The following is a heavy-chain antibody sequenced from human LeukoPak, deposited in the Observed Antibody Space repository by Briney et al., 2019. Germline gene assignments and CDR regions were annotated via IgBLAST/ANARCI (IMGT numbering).Heavy chain of an antibody. D-gene: IGHD5-18*01. J-gene: IGHJ4*02. CDR1: GYSFTSYC. CDR2: IDPSDSYT. CDR3: ARSARGYTYGIDY. Sequence: GESLRISCKGSGYSFTSYCISWVRQMPGKGLEWMGKIDPSDSYTNYSPSFQGHVTISADKSISTAYLQWSSLKASDTAMYYCARSARGYTYGIDYWGQGNLVTVSS. V-gene: IGHV5-10-1*01.